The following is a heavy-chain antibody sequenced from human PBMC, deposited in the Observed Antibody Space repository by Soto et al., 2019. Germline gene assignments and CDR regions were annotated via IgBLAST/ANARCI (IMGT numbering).Heavy chain of an antibody. D-gene: IGHD5-12*01. Sequence: QVQLVESGGGVVQPRRSLRLSCAASGFTFSSYGMHWVRQAPGKGLEWVAVISYDGSNKYYADSVKGRLTSSRDNSKNPLYLQMNSLRGEDTAVYYCAKDNGSGCDWLRVGDASDIWGQGTMVTVSS. CDR3: AKDNGSGCDWLRVGDASDI. CDR1: GFTFSSYG. CDR2: ISYDGSNK. J-gene: IGHJ3*02. V-gene: IGHV3-30*18.